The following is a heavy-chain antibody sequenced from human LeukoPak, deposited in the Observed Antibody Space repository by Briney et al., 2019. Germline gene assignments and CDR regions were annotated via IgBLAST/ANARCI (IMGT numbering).Heavy chain of an antibody. Sequence: GGSLRLSCAASGFTFSRYSMNWVRQAPGKGLEWVSSVSSSSSYIYYADSVKGRFTISRDNAKNSLYLQMNSLRAEDTAVYYCARDGPGGYGDYYWFDPWGQGTLVTVSS. CDR1: GFTFSRYS. D-gene: IGHD4-17*01. CDR2: VSSSSSYI. J-gene: IGHJ5*02. CDR3: ARDGPGGYGDYYWFDP. V-gene: IGHV3-21*01.